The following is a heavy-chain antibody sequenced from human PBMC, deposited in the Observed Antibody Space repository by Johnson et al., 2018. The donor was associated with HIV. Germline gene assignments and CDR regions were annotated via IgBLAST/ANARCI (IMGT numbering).Heavy chain of an antibody. V-gene: IGHV3-30*04. J-gene: IGHJ3*01. Sequence: QVQLVESGGGVVQPGRSLRLSCAASGFTFSSYAMHWVRQAPGKGPEWVAVISYDGSNKYYADSVKGRFTISRDNSKNTLYLQMNSLRAEDTAVYYCAKSSRVATTLDAFDFWGQGTMVTVSS. CDR3: AKSSRVATTLDAFDF. CDR2: ISYDGSNK. CDR1: GFTFSSYA. D-gene: IGHD2-15*01.